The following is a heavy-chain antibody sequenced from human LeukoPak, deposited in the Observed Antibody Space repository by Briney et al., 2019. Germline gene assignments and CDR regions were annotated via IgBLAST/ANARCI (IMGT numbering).Heavy chain of an antibody. CDR1: GYSFTNYW. J-gene: IGHJ3*02. V-gene: IGHV5-51*01. CDR2: IYPAESNT. D-gene: IGHD6-13*01. CDR3: GRIPAAGSLKGSFDI. Sequence: GESLKISCQGSGYSFTNYWIGWVRQMPGKGLEWMGFIYPAESNTKYSPSFQGQVTISADKSISTAYLQWSSLKASDSAMYYCGRIPAAGSLKGSFDIWGQGTMVTVSS.